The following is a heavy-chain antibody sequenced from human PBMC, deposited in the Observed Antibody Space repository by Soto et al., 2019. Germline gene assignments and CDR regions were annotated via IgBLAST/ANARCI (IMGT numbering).Heavy chain of an antibody. CDR2: ISSSSSYI. CDR1: GFTFSSYS. D-gene: IGHD3-16*01. Sequence: GGSLRLSCAASGFTFSSYSMNWVRQAPGKGLEWVSSISSSSSYIYYADSVKGRFTISRDNAKNSLYLQMNSLRAEDTAVYYCASNLRGRDYAFDYWGQGTLVTVSS. J-gene: IGHJ4*02. CDR3: ASNLRGRDYAFDY. V-gene: IGHV3-21*01.